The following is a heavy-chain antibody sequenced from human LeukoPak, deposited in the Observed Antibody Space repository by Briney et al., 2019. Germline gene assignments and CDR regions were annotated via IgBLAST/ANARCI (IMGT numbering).Heavy chain of an antibody. CDR3: ARDVATSGWATFY. D-gene: IGHD6-19*01. V-gene: IGHV3-48*01. CDR2: ITSSGSSI. Sequence: GGSLRFSCAASGFSFMSHGMNWVRQAPGKGLEWVSYITSSGSSIYYADSVKGRFTISRDNAKNSLYLQMNSLRAEDTAVYYCARDVATSGWATFYWGPGTLVTVSS. CDR1: GFSFMSHG. J-gene: IGHJ4*02.